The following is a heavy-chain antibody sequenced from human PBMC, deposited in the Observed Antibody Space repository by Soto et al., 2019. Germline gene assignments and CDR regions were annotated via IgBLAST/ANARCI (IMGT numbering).Heavy chain of an antibody. D-gene: IGHD2-21*02. CDR3: AREPSQGDHSYYGVDV. Sequence: SETLSLTCAVYGESFSGYYWNWIRQPPGKGLEWIGKINHSGSTNYNPSLKSRVTISVDTSKNQFYLKLTSVTAADTAVFYCAREPSQGDHSYYGVDVWGQGTTVTVSS. CDR2: INHSGST. J-gene: IGHJ6*02. CDR1: GESFSGYY. V-gene: IGHV4-34*01.